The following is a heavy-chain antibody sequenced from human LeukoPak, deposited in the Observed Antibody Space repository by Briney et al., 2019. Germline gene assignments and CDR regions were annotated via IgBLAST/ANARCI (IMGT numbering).Heavy chain of an antibody. D-gene: IGHD5-18*01. V-gene: IGHV3-48*03. J-gene: IGHJ3*02. CDR2: IGSSGSTI. CDR1: GFTFSSYE. CDR3: ARIRVGYSYGFKWDAFDI. Sequence: GGSLRLSCAASGFTFSSYEMNWVRQAPGKGLEWVSYIGSSGSTIYYADSVKGRFTISRDNAKNSLYLQMNSLRAEDTAVYYCARIRVGYSYGFKWDAFDIWGQGTMVTVSS.